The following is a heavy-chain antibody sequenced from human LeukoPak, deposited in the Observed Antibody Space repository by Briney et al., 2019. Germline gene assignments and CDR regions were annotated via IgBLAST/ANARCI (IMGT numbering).Heavy chain of an antibody. Sequence: PGGSLRLSCAASGFTFSDYYMSWIRQAPGKGLEWVSYISSSGSTIYYADSVKGRFTISRDNAKNSLYLQMNSLRAEDTAVYYCAKDYTEAYYYDSSGLMGGYWGQGTLVTVSS. V-gene: IGHV3-11*01. J-gene: IGHJ4*02. CDR2: ISSSGSTI. CDR3: AKDYTEAYYYDSSGLMGGY. D-gene: IGHD3-22*01. CDR1: GFTFSDYY.